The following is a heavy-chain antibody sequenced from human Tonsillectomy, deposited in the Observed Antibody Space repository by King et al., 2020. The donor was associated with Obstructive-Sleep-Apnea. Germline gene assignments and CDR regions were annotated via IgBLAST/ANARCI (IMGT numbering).Heavy chain of an antibody. J-gene: IGHJ3*02. CDR3: ARGLRYFDWLSAFDI. CDR1: GYSFTTYW. CDR2: IYPGDSDT. D-gene: IGHD3-9*01. V-gene: IGHV5-51*01. Sequence: QLVQSGAEVKKPGESLKISCRGSGYSFTTYWIGWVRQMPGKGLEWMGSIYPGDSDTRYTPSFQGQVTISADKSLTPAYLQWNSLKASDTAMYYCARGLRYFDWLSAFDIWGQGTLVTVSS.